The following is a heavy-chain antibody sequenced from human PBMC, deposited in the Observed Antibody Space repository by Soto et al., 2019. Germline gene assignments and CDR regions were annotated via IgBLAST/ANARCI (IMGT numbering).Heavy chain of an antibody. CDR2: IWYDGSNK. D-gene: IGHD1-26*01. CDR3: AREAGSYAAFDI. CDR1: GFTFSSYG. Sequence: QVQLVESGGGVVQPGRSLRLSCAASGFTFSSYGMHWVRQAPGKGLEWVAVIWYDGSNKYYADSVKGRFTISRDNSKNTLYLLMNSLRAEDTAVYYCAREAGSYAAFDIWGQGTMVTVSS. J-gene: IGHJ3*02. V-gene: IGHV3-33*01.